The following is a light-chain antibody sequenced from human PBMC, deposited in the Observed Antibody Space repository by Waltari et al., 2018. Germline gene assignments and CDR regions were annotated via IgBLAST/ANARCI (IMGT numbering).Light chain of an antibody. CDR1: QSSSTW. CDR2: KAS. CDR3: QQNNVFPWT. J-gene: IGKJ1*01. V-gene: IGKV1-5*03. Sequence: DIQMTQSPSTLSAFVGDRVTITCRASQSSSTWLAWYQQKPGKAPKLLSYKASRLESGVPSRFSGSGSGTEFTLTISSLQPDDFATYYCQQNNVFPWTFGQGTKVEIK.